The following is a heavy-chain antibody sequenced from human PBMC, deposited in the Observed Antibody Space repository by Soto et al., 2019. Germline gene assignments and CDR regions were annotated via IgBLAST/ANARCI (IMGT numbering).Heavy chain of an antibody. V-gene: IGHV3-30-3*01. Sequence: LRLSCAASGFTFSSYAMHWVRQAPGKGLEWVAVISYDGSNKYYADSVKGRFTISRDNSKNTLYLQMNSLRAEDTAVYYCARPRGYSYGSEYYYCGMDVWGQGTTVTVSS. CDR2: ISYDGSNK. J-gene: IGHJ6*02. D-gene: IGHD5-18*01. CDR1: GFTFSSYA. CDR3: ARPRGYSYGSEYYYCGMDV.